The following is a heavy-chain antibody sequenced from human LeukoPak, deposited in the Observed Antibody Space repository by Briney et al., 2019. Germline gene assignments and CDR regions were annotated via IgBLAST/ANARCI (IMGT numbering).Heavy chain of an antibody. CDR3: ARDNGGLGGYDHFYYYGMDV. CDR2: IIPIFGTA. Sequence: ASVKVSCKASGVTFSTYAINWVRQAPGQGLEWMGEIIPIFGTANYAQKFQGRVTITADESTSTAYMELSSLRCEDTAMYYCARDNGGLGGYDHFYYYGMDVWGKGTTVTVSS. CDR1: GVTFSTYA. D-gene: IGHD5-12*01. V-gene: IGHV1-69*01. J-gene: IGHJ6*04.